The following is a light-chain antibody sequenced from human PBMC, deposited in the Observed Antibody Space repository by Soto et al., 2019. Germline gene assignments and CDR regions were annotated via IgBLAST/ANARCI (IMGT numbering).Light chain of an antibody. J-gene: IGKJ4*02. V-gene: IGKV1-12*01. CDR2: AAY. CDR1: QGISSW. CDR3: KQAHILPLT. Sequence: DIQMNQSPSSVSASVADSVTITFWASQGISSWLAWYQQKPGTAPNLLISAAYRLQSGVPSRFIGSGSGTYFTLIISNLQPEEFATYYGKQAHILPLTFGGGTKVEI.